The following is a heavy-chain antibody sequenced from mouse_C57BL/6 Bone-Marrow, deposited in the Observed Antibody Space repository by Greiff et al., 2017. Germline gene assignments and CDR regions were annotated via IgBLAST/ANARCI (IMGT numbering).Heavy chain of an antibody. Sequence: EVHLVESGGGLVQPKGSLKLSCAASGFSFNTYAMNWVRQAPGKGLEWVARIRSKSNNYATYYADSVKDRFTISRDDSESMLYLQMNNLKTEDTAMYYCVRHGDGNRGGAMDYWGQGTSVTVSS. CDR2: IRSKSNNYAT. CDR3: VRHGDGNRGGAMDY. CDR1: GFSFNTYA. V-gene: IGHV10-1*01. J-gene: IGHJ4*01. D-gene: IGHD2-1*01.